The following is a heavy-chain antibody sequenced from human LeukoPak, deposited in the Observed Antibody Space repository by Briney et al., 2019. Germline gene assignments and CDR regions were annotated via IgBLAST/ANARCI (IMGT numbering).Heavy chain of an antibody. CDR3: AKDAVHYDFSDGSYMDV. J-gene: IGHJ6*03. Sequence: PGRSLRLSCAASGFTFDDYAMHWVRQAPGKGLEWVSGISWNSGSIGYADSVKDRFTISRDNAKNSLYPQMNSLRAKDTALYYCAKDAVHYDFSDGSYMDVWGKGTTVTVSS. CDR2: ISWNSGSI. CDR1: GFTFDDYA. V-gene: IGHV3-9*01. D-gene: IGHD3-3*01.